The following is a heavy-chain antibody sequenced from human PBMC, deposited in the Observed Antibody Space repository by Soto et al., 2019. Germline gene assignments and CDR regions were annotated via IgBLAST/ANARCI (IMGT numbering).Heavy chain of an antibody. CDR1: GHTFTSYD. J-gene: IGHJ4*02. Sequence: ASVKVSCKSSGHTFTSYDIHWVRQATGQGLEWMGWMNPNSGDTGYAQRFQGRITMTRDNSITTAYMGLSSLRSEDTAVYYCAYNLYDRSGYPYFDYWGQGTLVTVSS. CDR3: AYNLYDRSGYPYFDY. CDR2: MNPNSGDT. D-gene: IGHD3-22*01. V-gene: IGHV1-8*01.